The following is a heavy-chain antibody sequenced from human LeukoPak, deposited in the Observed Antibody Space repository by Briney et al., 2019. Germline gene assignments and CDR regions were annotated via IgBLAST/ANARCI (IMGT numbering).Heavy chain of an antibody. CDR1: GSFVTSDHFY. CDR2: IYFGGRT. Sequence: SETLSLACTVSGSFVTSDHFYWIRVRQSPGKGLEWIGCIYFGGRTYYSPSLKSRVSISVDPSKNQFSLELTSVTAADTAVYYCASQRTTPEIDWWGQGTLVTVSS. CDR3: ASQRTTPEIDW. J-gene: IGHJ4*02. D-gene: IGHD1-14*01. V-gene: IGHV4-39*01.